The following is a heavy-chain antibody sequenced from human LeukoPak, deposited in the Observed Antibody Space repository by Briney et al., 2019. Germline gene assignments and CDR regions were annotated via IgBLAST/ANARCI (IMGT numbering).Heavy chain of an antibody. V-gene: IGHV3-48*03. J-gene: IGHJ4*02. Sequence: PGGSLRLSCAASGFTFSSYEMNWVRQAPGKGLEWVSYISSSGSTISYADSVKGRFTISRDNAKNSLYLQMNSLRAEDTAVYYCARRMGSSWYCFDYWGQGTLVTVSS. D-gene: IGHD6-13*01. CDR1: GFTFSSYE. CDR2: ISSSGSTI. CDR3: ARRMGSSWYCFDY.